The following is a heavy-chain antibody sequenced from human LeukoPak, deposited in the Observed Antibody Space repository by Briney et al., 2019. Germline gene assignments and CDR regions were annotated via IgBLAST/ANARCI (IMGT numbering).Heavy chain of an antibody. J-gene: IGHJ3*02. Sequence: ASVKVSCKASGYTFTSYYMHWVRQAPGQGLEWMGIINPSGGSTSYAQKFQGRVTMTRDMSTSTVYMELSSLRSEDTAVYYCARDVMSFGSPHDAFDIWGQGTMVTVSS. D-gene: IGHD3-10*01. CDR2: INPSGGST. V-gene: IGHV1-46*01. CDR3: ARDVMSFGSPHDAFDI. CDR1: GYTFTSYY.